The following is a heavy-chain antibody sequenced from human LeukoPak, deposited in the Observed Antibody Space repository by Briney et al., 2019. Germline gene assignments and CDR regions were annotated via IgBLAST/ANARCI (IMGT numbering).Heavy chain of an antibody. J-gene: IGHJ6*02. CDR1: GGSISSHY. Sequence: SETLSLTCTVSGGSISSHYWSWIRQPPGKGLEWIGYIYYSGTTNYNPSLKSRVTISVDTSKNQFSLKLSSVTAADTAVYYCARGILEWLSPETRMDVWGQGTTVTVSS. V-gene: IGHV4-59*11. D-gene: IGHD3-3*01. CDR2: IYYSGTT. CDR3: ARGILEWLSPETRMDV.